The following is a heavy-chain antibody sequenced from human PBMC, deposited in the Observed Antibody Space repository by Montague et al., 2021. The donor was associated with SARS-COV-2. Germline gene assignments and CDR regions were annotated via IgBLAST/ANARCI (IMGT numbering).Heavy chain of an antibody. CDR2: IYSGST. J-gene: IGHJ4*02. CDR1: GGSLLRSSYY. V-gene: IGHV4-39*07. Sequence: SETLSLTCTVSGGSLLRSSYYWGWIRPPPGTGWEWIGSIYSGSTYYNPVIKSRVTISVDTSKDLFSLKLTSVTAADTAVFYCARELGYCSSTNCFHFDYWGQGNLVTVSS. CDR3: ARELGYCSSTNCFHFDY. D-gene: IGHD2-2*01.